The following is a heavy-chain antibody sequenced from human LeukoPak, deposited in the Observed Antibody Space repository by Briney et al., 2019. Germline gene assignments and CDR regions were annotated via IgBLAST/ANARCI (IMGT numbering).Heavy chain of an antibody. CDR1: GVTSNY. Sequence: GGSLRLSCAASGVTSNYMNWVRQAPGKGLEWVSVIYNGGTTYYADSVKGRFTISRDNSKSTLFVYLQMNSLRTDDSALYYCAGGGEAARSLAYWGQGALVTVSS. V-gene: IGHV3-66*02. D-gene: IGHD6-6*01. CDR2: IYNGGTT. CDR3: AGGGEAARSLAY. J-gene: IGHJ4*02.